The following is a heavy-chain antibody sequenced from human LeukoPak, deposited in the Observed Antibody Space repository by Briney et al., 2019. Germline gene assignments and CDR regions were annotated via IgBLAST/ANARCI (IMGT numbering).Heavy chain of an antibody. D-gene: IGHD3-22*01. V-gene: IGHV3-30*02. J-gene: IGHJ3*02. Sequence: GGSLRLSCAASGFTFSSYGMHWVRQAPGKGLEWVAFIRYDGSNKYYVDSVKGRFTISRDSSKNTLYLQMNSLRAEDTAVYYCAKGHYDSSGDDAFDIWGQGTMVTVSS. CDR1: GFTFSSYG. CDR2: IRYDGSNK. CDR3: AKGHYDSSGDDAFDI.